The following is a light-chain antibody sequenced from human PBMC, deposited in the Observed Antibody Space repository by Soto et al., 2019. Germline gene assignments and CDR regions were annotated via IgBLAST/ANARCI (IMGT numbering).Light chain of an antibody. J-gene: IGKJ2*01. CDR3: QQYNAYYT. V-gene: IGKV1-5*01. CDR1: QSISTW. CDR2: DVS. Sequence: IQMTQSPPTLPASVGDRVTITCRASQSISTWLAWYQQKPGEAPKLLIYDVSTLQSGAPSRFSGSGSETEFTLTISSLQPDDFATYYCQQYNAYYTFGQGTKVEMK.